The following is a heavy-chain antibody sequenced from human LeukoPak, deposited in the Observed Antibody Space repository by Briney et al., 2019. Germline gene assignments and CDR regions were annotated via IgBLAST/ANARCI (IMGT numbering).Heavy chain of an antibody. J-gene: IGHJ4*02. CDR2: ISSSRSII. CDR3: ARESRAVPDY. V-gene: IGHV3-48*02. CDR1: GFTFSSYS. Sequence: GGSVRLSCAASGFTFSSYSMNWVRQAPGKGLEWVSYISSSRSIIYYADSVKGRFTISRDNSKKSLYLQMNSLRDEDTAVYYCARESRAVPDYWGQGTLVSAST. D-gene: IGHD6-19*01.